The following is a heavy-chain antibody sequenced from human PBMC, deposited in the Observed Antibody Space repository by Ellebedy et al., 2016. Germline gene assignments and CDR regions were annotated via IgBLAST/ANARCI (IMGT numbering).Heavy chain of an antibody. CDR1: GFTFSDYY. Sequence: GESLKISCAASGFTFSDYYMSWIRQAPGKGLEWVPYISSSSSYTNYADSVKGRFTISRDNAKNSLYLQMNSLRAEDTAVYYCARSRGMDVWGQGTTVTVSS. V-gene: IGHV3-11*06. J-gene: IGHJ6*02. CDR3: ARSRGMDV. CDR2: ISSSSSYT.